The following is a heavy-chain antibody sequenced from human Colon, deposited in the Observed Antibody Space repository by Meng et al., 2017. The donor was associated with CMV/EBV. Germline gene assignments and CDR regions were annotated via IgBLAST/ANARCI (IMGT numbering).Heavy chain of an antibody. Sequence: ASVKVSCKASGGTFSSYAISWVRQAPGQGLEWMGWLNPNSGYTRLAGHFQGRLTMTRDTSVSTAYMELSSLKSDDTAVYYCARDVDRNFGDATQKLYAMGVWGQGTTVTVSS. CDR3: ARDVDRNFGDATQKLYAMGV. V-gene: IGHV1-2*02. J-gene: IGHJ6*02. CDR2: LNPNSGYT. D-gene: IGHD5-24*01. CDR1: GGTFSSYA.